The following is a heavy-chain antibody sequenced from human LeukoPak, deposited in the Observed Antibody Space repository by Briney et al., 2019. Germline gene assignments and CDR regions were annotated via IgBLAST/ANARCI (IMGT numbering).Heavy chain of an antibody. CDR3: ARDRESPGV. CDR1: GGSITNYH. J-gene: IGHJ4*02. Sequence: PSETLSLTCTVSGGSITNYHWSWIRQPPGRGLEWIGYIYYTGTTNYNPSLKSRVTISADTSKNQFSLKLSSVTAADTAVYYCARDRESPGVWGQGTLVTVSS. CDR2: IYYTGTT. V-gene: IGHV4-59*01.